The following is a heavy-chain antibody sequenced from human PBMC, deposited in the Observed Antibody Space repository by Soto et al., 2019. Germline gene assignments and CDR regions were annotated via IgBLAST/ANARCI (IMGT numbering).Heavy chain of an antibody. D-gene: IGHD6-6*01. Sequence: EVQLLESGGGLVQPGGSLRPSCAASGFTFSSYAMSWVRQAPGKGLEWVSAISGSGGSTYYADSVKGRFTISRDNSKNTLYLQMNSLRAEDTAVYYCAKVENRFIAARVDYWGQGTLVTVSS. CDR2: ISGSGGST. J-gene: IGHJ4*02. CDR1: GFTFSSYA. V-gene: IGHV3-23*01. CDR3: AKVENRFIAARVDY.